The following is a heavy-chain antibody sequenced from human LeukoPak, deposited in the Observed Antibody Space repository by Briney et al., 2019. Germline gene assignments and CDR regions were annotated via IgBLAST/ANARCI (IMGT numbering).Heavy chain of an antibody. CDR1: GGAISSYY. J-gene: IGHJ2*01. D-gene: IGHD3-16*02. CDR3: ARRGGYDYVWGSYRSDWYFDL. V-gene: IGHV4-59*08. Sequence: SETLSLTCTVSGGAISSYYWSWIRQPPGKGLEWIGYIYYSGSTNYNPSLKSRVTISVDTSKNQFSLKLSSVTAADTAVYYCARRGGYDYVWGSYRSDWYFDLWGRGTLVTVSS. CDR2: IYYSGST.